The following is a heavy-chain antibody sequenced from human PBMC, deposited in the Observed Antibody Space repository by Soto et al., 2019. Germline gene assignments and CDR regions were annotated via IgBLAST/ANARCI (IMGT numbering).Heavy chain of an antibody. D-gene: IGHD3-3*01. Sequence: PGGSLRLSCAASVFTFSDHTMNWVRQAPGEGLEWVSSISSSSSYIYYADSVKGRFTISRDNAKNSLSLQMNSLRAEDTAVYYCARENLFGDPKECWGQGTMVTVSS. CDR1: VFTFSDHT. CDR2: ISSSSSYI. V-gene: IGHV3-21*01. CDR3: ARENLFGDPKEC. J-gene: IGHJ4*02.